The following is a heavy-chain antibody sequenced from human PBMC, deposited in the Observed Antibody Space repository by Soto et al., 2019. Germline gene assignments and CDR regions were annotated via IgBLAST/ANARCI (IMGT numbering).Heavy chain of an antibody. J-gene: IGHJ6*03. CDR1: GGSIDTPNW. V-gene: IGHV4-4*02. D-gene: IGHD1-1*01. CDR3: ARAAAVQLERLGYYYMDV. CDR2: MYPSGSS. Sequence: ETLSLTCAVSGGSIDTPNWWSWYRQPPGKGLEWIGEMYPSGSSNRNPSLNSRVTISVDTSSNQFSLKLTSLTAADTAVYYCARAAAVQLERLGYYYMDVWGKGTTVTVSS.